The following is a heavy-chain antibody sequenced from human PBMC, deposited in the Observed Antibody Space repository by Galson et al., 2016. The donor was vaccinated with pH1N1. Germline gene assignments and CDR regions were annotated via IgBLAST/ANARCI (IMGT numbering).Heavy chain of an antibody. D-gene: IGHD4-17*01. Sequence: SLRLSCAASEFLVSDRFMSWVRQAPGKRLEWVSIMYPGGGTYYADFAEGRFTISRDTSKNMLFLHMNTLRAEDTALYYRAFDTVPNGADHWGQGTLVTVSS. CDR2: MYPGGGT. J-gene: IGHJ5*02. CDR3: AFDTVPNGADH. V-gene: IGHV3-53*01. CDR1: EFLVSDRF.